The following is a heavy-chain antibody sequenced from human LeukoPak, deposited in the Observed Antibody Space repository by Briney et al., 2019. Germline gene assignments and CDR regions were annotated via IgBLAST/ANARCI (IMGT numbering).Heavy chain of an antibody. V-gene: IGHV3-7*04. CDR1: GFSFSTYW. Sequence: GGSLRLSCAASGFSFSTYWMSWVRQAPGKGLEWVANIKQGGVDKYYVGSVSGRYTISRDDAKTSLYLQMNSLRPEDTAIYYCARGRAPGYWGQGTLVTVSS. D-gene: IGHD3-22*01. CDR3: ARGRAPGY. J-gene: IGHJ4*02. CDR2: IKQGGVDK.